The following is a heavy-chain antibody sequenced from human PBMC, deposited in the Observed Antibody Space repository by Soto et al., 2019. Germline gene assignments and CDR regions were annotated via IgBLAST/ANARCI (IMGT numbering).Heavy chain of an antibody. CDR1: GFTFDSYA. Sequence: GGSLRLSCAASGFTFDSYAMNWVRQAPGKGLEWVSTISGSGDYTYYTDSVKGRFTISRDNSKNMMYLQMNSLRAEDTAIYYCAKNRGLQYYFDYWGQGT. CDR3: AKNRGLQYYFDY. CDR2: ISGSGDYT. V-gene: IGHV3-23*01. J-gene: IGHJ4*02.